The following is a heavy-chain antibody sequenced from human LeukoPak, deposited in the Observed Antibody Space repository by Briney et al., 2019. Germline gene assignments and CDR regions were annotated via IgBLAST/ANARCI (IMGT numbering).Heavy chain of an antibody. D-gene: IGHD1-1*01. CDR3: ARVGGSFPNWEFDY. V-gene: IGHV3-7*03. CDR1: GFSFNNYW. J-gene: IGHJ4*02. Sequence: GGSLRLSCVASGFSFNNYWMSWFRQAPGKGLEWVGNIKKDGGEKYYVDSVRGRFTISRGNAKNSLYLQMNSLRAEDTAVYYCARVGGSFPNWEFDYWGQGTLVTASS. CDR2: IKKDGGEK.